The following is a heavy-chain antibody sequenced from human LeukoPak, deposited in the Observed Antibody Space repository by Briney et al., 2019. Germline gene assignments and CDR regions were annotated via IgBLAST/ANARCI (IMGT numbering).Heavy chain of an antibody. CDR2: INPNSGGT. CDR3: ARASPDIVVVPAAILGEVDY. CDR1: GGTFSSYA. V-gene: IGHV1-2*02. J-gene: IGHJ4*02. Sequence: ASVKVSRKASGGTFSSYAISWVRQAPGQGLEWMGWINPNSGGTNYAQKFQGRVTMTRDTSISTAYMELSRLRSDDTAVYYCARASPDIVVVPAAILGEVDYWGQGTLVTVSS. D-gene: IGHD2-2*01.